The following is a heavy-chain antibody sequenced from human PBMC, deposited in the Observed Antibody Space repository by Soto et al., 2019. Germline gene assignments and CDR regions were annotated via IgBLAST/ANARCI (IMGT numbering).Heavy chain of an antibody. CDR2: IWYDGSNK. Sequence: QVQLVESGGGVVQPGRSLRLSCAASGFTFSSYGMHWVRQAPGKGLEWVAVIWYDGSNKYYADSVKGRFTISRDNSRNTLYLQMNSLRAEDTAVYYCARDQGSGYRLDYWGQGTLVTVSS. CDR1: GFTFSSYG. J-gene: IGHJ4*02. V-gene: IGHV3-33*01. D-gene: IGHD3-22*01. CDR3: ARDQGSGYRLDY.